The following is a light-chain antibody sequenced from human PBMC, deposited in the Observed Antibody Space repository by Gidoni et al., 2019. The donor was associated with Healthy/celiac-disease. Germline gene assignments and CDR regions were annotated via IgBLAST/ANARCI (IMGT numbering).Light chain of an antibody. CDR1: ESISSSS. Sequence: EVVLTKSPSTLSLSPGERATVSCWASESISSSSLAWYQQKHSQAPRLLIYGTSSSATGIPGSFSGSGSGTDVSLTTSRLEHEDFSAYYCQQHGNSPQSTFGQGTRLEIK. V-gene: IGKV3-20*01. CDR2: GTS. J-gene: IGKJ5*01. CDR3: QQHGNSPQST.